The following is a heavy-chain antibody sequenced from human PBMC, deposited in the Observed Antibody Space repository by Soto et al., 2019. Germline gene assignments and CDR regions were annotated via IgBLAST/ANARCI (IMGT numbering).Heavy chain of an antibody. CDR3: AREGWQLASYYYYGMDV. CDR2: ISYDGSNK. J-gene: IGHJ6*02. D-gene: IGHD6-13*01. V-gene: IGHV3-30*03. CDR1: GFTFSSYG. Sequence: QVQLVESGGGVVQPGRSLRLSCAASGFTFSSYGMHWVRQAPGKGLEWVAVISYDGSNKYYADSVKGRFTISRDNSKNTLYLQMNSLRAEDTAVYYCAREGWQLASYYYYGMDVWGQGTTVTVSS.